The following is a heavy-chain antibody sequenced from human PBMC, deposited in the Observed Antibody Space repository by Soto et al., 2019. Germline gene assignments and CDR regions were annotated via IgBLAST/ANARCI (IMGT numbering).Heavy chain of an antibody. D-gene: IGHD6-13*01. Sequence: PGGSLRLSCAASGFTFSSYGMHWFRQAPGKGLEWVAVIWYDGSNKYYADSVKGRFTISRDNSKNTLYLQMNSLRAEDTAVYYCARETLGSSWYYFDYWGQGTLVTVSS. CDR1: GFTFSSYG. V-gene: IGHV3-33*01. CDR3: ARETLGSSWYYFDY. CDR2: IWYDGSNK. J-gene: IGHJ4*02.